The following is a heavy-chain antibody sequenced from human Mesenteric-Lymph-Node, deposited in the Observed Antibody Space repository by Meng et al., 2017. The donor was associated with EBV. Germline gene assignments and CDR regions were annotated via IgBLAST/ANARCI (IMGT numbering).Heavy chain of an antibody. V-gene: IGHV2-5*02. D-gene: IGHD5-18*01. J-gene: IGHJ4*02. CDR1: GFLLSSSGLG. Sequence: QLPLMVAGPTGVIPTQAFLLTCTFSGFLLSSSGLGVGCLRQPRGEALEWLALIYWDDDKRYSQSLKSRLTITKDTSKNQVVLTMTNMEPVDTATYYCAHRVTGYVDYWGQGTLVTVSS. CDR2: IYWDDDK. CDR3: AHRVTGYVDY.